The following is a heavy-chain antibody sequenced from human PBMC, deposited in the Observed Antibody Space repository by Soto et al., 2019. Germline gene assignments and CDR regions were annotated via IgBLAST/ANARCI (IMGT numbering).Heavy chain of an antibody. Sequence: VQLVQSETEVKEPVASVRVSCKASGYTFTAHSLHWARQAPGQGLEWMGWIIVSHDRPRYAPQFQGRLTYETNRIGTTAYMHLTRLTPVYTAVYFCAGGPKYGVPGDYWGQGTTVVVSS. V-gene: IGHV1-3*01. D-gene: IGHD2-8*01. CDR2: IIVSHDRP. J-gene: IGHJ4*02. CDR3: AGGPKYGVPGDY. CDR1: GYTFTAHS.